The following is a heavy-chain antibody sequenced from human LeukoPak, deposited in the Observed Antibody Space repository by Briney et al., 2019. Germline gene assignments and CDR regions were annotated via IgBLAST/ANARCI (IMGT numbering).Heavy chain of an antibody. V-gene: IGHV4-38-2*01. D-gene: IGHD4-11*01. Sequence: KPSETLSLTCSVSGHSISSGYYWGWIRQPPGKGLEWIGTMYHRGSTYYNPSLKSRVTMSGDTSKNHFSLKLSSVIAADAAVYYCATHRGDNSNPRYYFYYMDVWGKGTTVTVSS. J-gene: IGHJ6*03. CDR1: GHSISSGYY. CDR3: ATHRGDNSNPRYYFYYMDV. CDR2: MYHRGST.